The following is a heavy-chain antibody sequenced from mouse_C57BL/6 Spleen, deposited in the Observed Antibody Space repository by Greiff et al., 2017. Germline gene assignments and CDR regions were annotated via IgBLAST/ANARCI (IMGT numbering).Heavy chain of an antibody. J-gene: IGHJ4*01. CDR3: TRGGYAMDY. V-gene: IGHV5-9-1*02. CDR1: GFTFSSYA. CDR2: ISSGGDYI. Sequence: DVMLVASGEGLVKPGGSLKLSCAASGFTFSSYAMSWVRQTPEKRLEWVAYISSGGDYIYYADTVKGRFTISRDNARNTLYLQMSSLKSEDTAMYYCTRGGYAMDYWGQGTSVTVSS.